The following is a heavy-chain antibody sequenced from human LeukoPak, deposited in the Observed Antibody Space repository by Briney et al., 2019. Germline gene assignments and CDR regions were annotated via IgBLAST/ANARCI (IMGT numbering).Heavy chain of an antibody. CDR2: ISATGGTT. V-gene: IGHV3-23*01. D-gene: IGHD2-21*02. CDR1: GLTFSAFA. CDR3: AKGKQTAFLDWFDP. J-gene: IGHJ5*02. Sequence: GGSLRLSCAASGLTFSAFAMSWVRQAPGKGLQWVSAISATGGTTYYADSVKGRFTSSRDNSKNVLYLQLSSLRAEDTAIYYCAKGKQTAFLDWFDPWGQGTLVTVSS.